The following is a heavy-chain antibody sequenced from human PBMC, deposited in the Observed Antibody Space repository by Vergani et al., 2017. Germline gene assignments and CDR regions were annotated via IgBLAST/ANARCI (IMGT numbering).Heavy chain of an antibody. CDR1: GGTFSSYA. CDR3: ARDTGAAAAYYYYGMDV. Sequence: QVQLVQSGAEVKKPGSSVKVSCKASGGTFSSYAISWVRQAPGQGLEWMGGIIPTFGTANYAQKFKGRVTITADESTSTAYMELSSLRSEYTAVYYCARDTGAAAAYYYYGMDVWGQGTTVTVSS. CDR2: IIPTFGTA. V-gene: IGHV1-69*01. J-gene: IGHJ6*02. D-gene: IGHD6-13*01.